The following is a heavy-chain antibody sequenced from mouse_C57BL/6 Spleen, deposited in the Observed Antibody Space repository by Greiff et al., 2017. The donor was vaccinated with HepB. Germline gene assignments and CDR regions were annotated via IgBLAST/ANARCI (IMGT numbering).Heavy chain of an antibody. CDR1: GYTFTSYW. D-gene: IGHD1-1*01. V-gene: IGHV1-59*01. CDR3: ARSNYGSPYAMDY. Sequence: QVQLQQPGAELVRPGTSVKLSCKASGYTFTSYWMHWVKQRPGQGLEWIGVIDPSDSYTNYNQKFKGKATLTVDTSASTAYMQLSSLTSEDSAVYYCARSNYGSPYAMDYWGQGTSVTVSS. CDR2: IDPSDSYT. J-gene: IGHJ4*01.